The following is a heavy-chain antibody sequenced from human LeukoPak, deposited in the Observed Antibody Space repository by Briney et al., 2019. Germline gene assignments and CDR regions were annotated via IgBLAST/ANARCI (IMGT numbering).Heavy chain of an antibody. J-gene: IGHJ4*02. CDR3: ARGGGEYYDFWSGYQPGIDY. Sequence: SETLSLTYTVSGGSISSYYWSWIRQPAGKGLEWIGRIYTSGSTNYNPSLKSRVTISVDTSKNQFSLKLSSVTAADTAVYYCARGGGEYYDFWSGYQPGIDYWGQGTLVTVSS. CDR2: IYTSGST. CDR1: GGSISSYY. D-gene: IGHD3-3*01. V-gene: IGHV4-4*07.